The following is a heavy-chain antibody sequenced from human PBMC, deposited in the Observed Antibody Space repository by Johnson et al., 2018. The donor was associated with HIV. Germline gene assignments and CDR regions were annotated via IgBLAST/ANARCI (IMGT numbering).Heavy chain of an antibody. CDR2: ISSTGTTI. Sequence: VQLVESGGGVVQPGRSLRLSCEASGFTFSSYAVHWVRQAPGKGLEWVALISYISSTGTTIYYADSVKGRFTISRANAKNSLYLQMNSLRAEDTALYYCARDRRKYHDSSGYPDYEAFDIWGQGTMVTVSS. CDR3: ARDRRKYHDSSGYPDYEAFDI. D-gene: IGHD3-22*01. V-gene: IGHV3-48*03. J-gene: IGHJ3*02. CDR1: GFTFSSYA.